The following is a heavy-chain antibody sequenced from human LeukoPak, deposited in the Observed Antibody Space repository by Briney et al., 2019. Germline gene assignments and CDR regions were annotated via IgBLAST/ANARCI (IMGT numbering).Heavy chain of an antibody. CDR1: GGSISRYY. V-gene: IGHV4-4*07. CDR2: IYTSGST. D-gene: IGHD2-15*01. CDR3: ASGVSLGYCSGGSCYNRFDA. J-gene: IGHJ5*02. Sequence: SETLSLTCTDPGGSISRYYWSWIRQPAGKGLEWIGRIYTSGSTNYNPSLKSRVTMSVDTCKNQFSLELSYMTAADTEVYYCASGVSLGYCSGGSCYNRFDAWGQGTLVTVSS.